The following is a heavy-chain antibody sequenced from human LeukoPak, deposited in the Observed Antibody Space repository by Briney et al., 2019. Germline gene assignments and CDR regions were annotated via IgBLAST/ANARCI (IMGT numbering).Heavy chain of an antibody. D-gene: IGHD5-18*01. CDR1: GGSISSYY. CDR3: ARATDVDTAMDANYYYYMDV. Sequence: PSAPLSLPCTVSGGSISSYYWSWIRQPAGKGLEWIGYIYYSGSTNYNPSLKSRVTISVDTSKNQFSLKLSSVTAADTAVYYCARATDVDTAMDANYYYYMDVWGKGTTVTISS. CDR2: IYYSGST. J-gene: IGHJ6*03. V-gene: IGHV4-59*01.